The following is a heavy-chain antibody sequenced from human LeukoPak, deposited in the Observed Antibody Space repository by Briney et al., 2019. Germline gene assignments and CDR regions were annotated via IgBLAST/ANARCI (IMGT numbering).Heavy chain of an antibody. CDR2: ILDNGLRT. V-gene: IGHV3-33*08. CDR3: ARDRIGKYSIDY. Sequence: PGGSLRLSCAASGFTFSNFGLNWVRQAPGKGVEWVAFILDNGLRTYYLESVKGLFTTSRDDSKNTLYLQMNSLRVEDTAVYYCARDRIGKYSIDYWGQGTLVTVSS. D-gene: IGHD2-15*01. J-gene: IGHJ4*02. CDR1: GFTFSNFG.